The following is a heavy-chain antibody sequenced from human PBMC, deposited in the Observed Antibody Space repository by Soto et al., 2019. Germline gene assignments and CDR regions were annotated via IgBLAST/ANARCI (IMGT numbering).Heavy chain of an antibody. D-gene: IGHD3-22*01. CDR1: GGSFSCYY. CDR3: ARYYYDSSGYYYQHFDY. Sequence: PSETLSLTCAVYGGSFSCYYWSWIRQPPGKGLEWIGEINHSGSTNYNPSLKSRVTISVDTSKNQFSLKLSSVTAADTAVYYCARYYYDSSGYYYQHFDYWGQGTLVTVSS. CDR2: INHSGST. V-gene: IGHV4-34*01. J-gene: IGHJ4*02.